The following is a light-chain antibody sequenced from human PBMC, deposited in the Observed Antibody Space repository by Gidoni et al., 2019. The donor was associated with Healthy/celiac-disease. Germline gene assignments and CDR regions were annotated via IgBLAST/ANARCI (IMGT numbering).Light chain of an antibody. CDR3: QQYNSYGT. CDR1: QSISSW. CDR2: KAS. J-gene: IGKJ1*01. Sequence: DIQMTQSPSTLSASVGDRVTIPCRASQSISSWLDWYQQKPGKAPKLLIYKASSLESGVPSRLSGSGSGTEFTLIISSLHPDDFATYYCQQYNSYGTFGQGTKVEIK. V-gene: IGKV1-5*03.